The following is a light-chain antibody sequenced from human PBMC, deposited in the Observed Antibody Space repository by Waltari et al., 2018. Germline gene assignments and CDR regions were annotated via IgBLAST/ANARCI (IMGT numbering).Light chain of an antibody. CDR2: DAS. V-gene: IGKV3-11*01. J-gene: IGKJ4*01. CDR3: QQGSIWPLT. CDR1: ESIATH. Sequence: EIVLTQSPATLSLSPGDTATLSCRASESIATHLAWFRQKPGQPPRLLIYDASTRATGSPARFSGSGFGTDFTLTISSLDPEDFAVYYCQQGSIWPLTFGGGTKVEIK.